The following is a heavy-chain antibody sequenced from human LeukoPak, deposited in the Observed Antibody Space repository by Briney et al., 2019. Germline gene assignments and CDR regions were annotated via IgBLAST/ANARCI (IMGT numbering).Heavy chain of an antibody. D-gene: IGHD5-12*01. CDR2: MNPNSGNT. CDR1: GYTFTSYD. J-gene: IGHJ5*02. Sequence: ASVKVSCKASGYTFTSYDINWVRQATGQGLEWMGWMNPNSGNTGYAQKFQGRVTTTRNTSISTAYMELSSLRSEDTAVYYCARRRYSGYRPNWFDPWGQGTLVTVSS. CDR3: ARRRYSGYRPNWFDP. V-gene: IGHV1-8*01.